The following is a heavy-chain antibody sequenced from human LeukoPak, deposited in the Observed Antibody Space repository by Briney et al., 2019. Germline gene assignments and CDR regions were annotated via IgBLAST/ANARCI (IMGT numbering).Heavy chain of an antibody. CDR1: GGSFSGYY. CDR2: INHSGST. CDR3: ARGRTRFDP. Sequence: SETLSLTCAVYGGSFSGYYWSWIRQPPGKGLEWIGEINHSGSTNYNPSLKSRVTISVDTSKNQFSLKLSSVTAADTAVHYCARGRTRFDPWGQGTLVTVSS. J-gene: IGHJ5*02. V-gene: IGHV4-34*01.